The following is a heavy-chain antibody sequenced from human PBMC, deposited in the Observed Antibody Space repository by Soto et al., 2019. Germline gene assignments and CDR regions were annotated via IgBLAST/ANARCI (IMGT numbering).Heavy chain of an antibody. D-gene: IGHD1-7*01. Sequence: PGGSLRLSCAASGFSITNTWMSWVRQAPGKGLEWVGRIKSKTDGGTTDYAAPVKGRFTISRDDSKNTPYLQMNSLKTEDTAVYYCTVRQGRVYQKPWYNWNYVPNAFDIWGQGTMVTVSS. V-gene: IGHV3-15*01. CDR2: IKSKTDGGTT. J-gene: IGHJ3*02. CDR1: GFSITNTW. CDR3: TVRQGRVYQKPWYNWNYVPNAFDI.